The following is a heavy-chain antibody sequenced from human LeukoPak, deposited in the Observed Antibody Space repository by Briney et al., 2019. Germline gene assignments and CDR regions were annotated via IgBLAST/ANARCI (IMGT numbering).Heavy chain of an antibody. J-gene: IGHJ4*02. CDR2: VNPEGSEK. Sequence: GGSLRLSCAASGFTFSTYWMNWIRQAPGKGLECVASVNPEGSEKYYVDSVKGRFTISRDNAKNSLYLQMNSLRAEDTAVYYCATDRAYSTFDYWGQGTLVTVSS. D-gene: IGHD6-13*01. V-gene: IGHV3-7*01. CDR1: GFTFSTYW. CDR3: ATDRAYSTFDY.